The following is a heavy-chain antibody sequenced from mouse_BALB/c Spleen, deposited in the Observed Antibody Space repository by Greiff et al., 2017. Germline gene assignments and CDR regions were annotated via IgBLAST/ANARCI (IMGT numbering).Heavy chain of an antibody. CDR3: ARSPYYGSSPYWYFDV. D-gene: IGHD1-1*01. J-gene: IGHJ1*01. CDR1: GFTFSDYY. CDR2: ISDGGSYT. Sequence: EVKLVESGGGLVKPGGSLKLSCAASGFTFSDYYMYWVRQTPEKRLEWVATISDGGSYTYYPDSVKGRFTISRDNAKNNLYLQMSSLKSEDTAMYYCARSPYYGSSPYWYFDVWGAGTTVTVSS. V-gene: IGHV5-4*02.